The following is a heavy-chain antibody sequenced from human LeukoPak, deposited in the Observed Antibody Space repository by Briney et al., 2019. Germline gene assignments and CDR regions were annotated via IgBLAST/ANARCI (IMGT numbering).Heavy chain of an antibody. J-gene: IGHJ4*02. CDR1: GGSISNYY. CDR3: ARVRGYSSDY. CDR2: IYYSGST. V-gene: IGHV4-59*01. D-gene: IGHD5-18*01. Sequence: PSETLSLTWTVSGGSISNYYWSWIRQPPGKGLEWIGYIYYSGSTNYNPSLKSRVTISVDTSKNQFSLKLSSVTAADTAVYYCARVRGYSSDYWGQGTLVTVSS.